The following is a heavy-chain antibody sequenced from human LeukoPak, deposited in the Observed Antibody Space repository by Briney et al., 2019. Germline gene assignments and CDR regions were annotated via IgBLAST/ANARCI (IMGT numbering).Heavy chain of an antibody. CDR1: GYTFTSYG. CDR3: ARDRDSSGYHDAFDI. J-gene: IGHJ3*02. CDR2: ISAYNGNT. Sequence: SVTVSCKASGYTFTSYGISWVRQAPGQGLEWMGWISAYNGNTNYAQKLQGRVTMTTDTSTRTAYMELRSLRSDDTAVYYCARDRDSSGYHDAFDIWGQGKMVTVSS. D-gene: IGHD3-22*01. V-gene: IGHV1-18*01.